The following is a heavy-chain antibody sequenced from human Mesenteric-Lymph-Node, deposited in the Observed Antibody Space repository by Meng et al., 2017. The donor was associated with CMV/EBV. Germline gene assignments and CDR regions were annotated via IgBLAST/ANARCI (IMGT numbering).Heavy chain of an antibody. CDR3: ARERQYYDSSGYYYLTLYYYGMDV. CDR2: ISSSGSTI. Sequence: GESLKISCAASGFTFSDYYMSWIRQAPGKGLEWVSYISSSGSTIYYADSVKGRFTISRDNAKNSLYLQMNSLRAEDTAVYYCARERQYYDSSGYYYLTLYYYGMDVWGQGTTVTVS. D-gene: IGHD3-22*01. J-gene: IGHJ6*02. V-gene: IGHV3-11*04. CDR1: GFTFSDYY.